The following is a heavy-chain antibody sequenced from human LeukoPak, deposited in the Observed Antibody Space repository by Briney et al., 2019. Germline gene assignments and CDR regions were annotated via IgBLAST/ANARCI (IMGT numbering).Heavy chain of an antibody. CDR2: IDPSDSYT. Sequence: GESLKISCKGSGYSFTTYWITWVRQMPGKGLEWMGRIDPSDSYTNYSPSFQGHVTISADKSISTAYLQWSSLKASDTAMYYCARYRYCSSFSCYGIDYGGQGALVTFSS. CDR3: ARYRYCSSFSCYGIDY. D-gene: IGHD2-2*01. J-gene: IGHJ4*02. V-gene: IGHV5-10-1*01. CDR1: GYSFTTYW.